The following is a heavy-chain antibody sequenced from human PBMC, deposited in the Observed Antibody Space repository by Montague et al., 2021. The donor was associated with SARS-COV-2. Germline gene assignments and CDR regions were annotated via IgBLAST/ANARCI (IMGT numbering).Heavy chain of an antibody. V-gene: IGHV3-30-3*01. Sequence: SLRLSCAASGFTFSHFAMHWVRQAPGKGLEWVAHISNDGSKKLYADSVKGRLTISRDNSKNTLYMEMNSLRVEDTAVYYCARERRVSGSYPFDYWGQGTLVTVSS. D-gene: IGHD1-26*01. CDR1: GFTFSHFA. CDR3: ARERRVSGSYPFDY. J-gene: IGHJ4*02. CDR2: ISNDGSKK.